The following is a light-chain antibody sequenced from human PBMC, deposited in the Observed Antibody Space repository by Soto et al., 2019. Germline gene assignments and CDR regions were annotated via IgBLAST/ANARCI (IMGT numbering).Light chain of an antibody. CDR3: QSYDSSLSVRYV. Sequence: QSVLTPPPSVSGAPGQRVTISCTGSSSNIGAGYDVHWYQQLPGTAPKLLIYGNSNRPSGVPDRFSGSKSGTSASLAITGLQAEDEADYYCQSYDSSLSVRYVFGTGTRSPS. J-gene: IGLJ1*01. V-gene: IGLV1-40*01. CDR2: GNS. CDR1: SSNIGAGYD.